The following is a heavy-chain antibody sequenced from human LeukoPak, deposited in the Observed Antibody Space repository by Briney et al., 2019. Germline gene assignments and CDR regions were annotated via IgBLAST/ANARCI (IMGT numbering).Heavy chain of an antibody. J-gene: IGHJ4*02. Sequence: GGSLRLSCAASGFTFSNAWMSWVRQAPGKGLEGVGRIKSKTDGGTTDYAAPVKGRFTISRDDSKNTLYLQMNSLKTEDTAVYYCTTVPYYYGSGSFDYWGQGTLVTVSS. CDR2: IKSKTDGGTT. CDR3: TTVPYYYGSGSFDY. CDR1: GFTFSNAW. D-gene: IGHD3-10*01. V-gene: IGHV3-15*01.